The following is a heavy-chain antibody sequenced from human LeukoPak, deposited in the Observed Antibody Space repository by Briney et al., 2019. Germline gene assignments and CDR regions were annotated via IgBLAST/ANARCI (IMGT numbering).Heavy chain of an antibody. J-gene: IGHJ4*02. D-gene: IGHD3-22*01. CDR3: ARDLDSYDTSGSSQGY. V-gene: IGHV3-33*01. Sequence: GGSLRLSCAASGFTFSRYGMHWVRQAPGKGLEWVSVIWYDGSNKYYADSVKGRFTISRDSSENTVYLQMNSLRAEDTAIYYCARDLDSYDTSGSSQGYWGQGTLVTVSS. CDR1: GFTFSRYG. CDR2: IWYDGSNK.